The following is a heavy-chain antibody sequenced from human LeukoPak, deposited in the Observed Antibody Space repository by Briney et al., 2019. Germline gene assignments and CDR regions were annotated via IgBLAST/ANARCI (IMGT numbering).Heavy chain of an antibody. V-gene: IGHV4-4*07. CDR2: IYTSGST. Sequence: SETLSLTCTVSGGSVSGYYWSWIRQPAGKGLEWIGRIYTSGSTNYNPSLKSRVTMSVDTSKNQFSLKLSSVTAADTAVYYCARVRPTAMVSLDAFDIWGQGTMVTVSS. D-gene: IGHD5-18*01. CDR1: GGSVSGYY. J-gene: IGHJ3*02. CDR3: ARVRPTAMVSLDAFDI.